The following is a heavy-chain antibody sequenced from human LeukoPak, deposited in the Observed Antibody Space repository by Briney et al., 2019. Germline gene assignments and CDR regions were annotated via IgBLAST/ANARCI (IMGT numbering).Heavy chain of an antibody. CDR3: ARGLGDSSGYYFGYFDY. J-gene: IGHJ4*02. D-gene: IGHD3-22*01. V-gene: IGHV3-23*01. Sequence: PGGSLRLSCAASGFTFSSYAMSWVRQAPGKGLEWVSAISGSGGSTYYADSVKGRFTISRDNSKNTLYLQMNSLRAEDTAVYYCARGLGDSSGYYFGYFDYWGQGTLVTVSS. CDR1: GFTFSSYA. CDR2: ISGSGGST.